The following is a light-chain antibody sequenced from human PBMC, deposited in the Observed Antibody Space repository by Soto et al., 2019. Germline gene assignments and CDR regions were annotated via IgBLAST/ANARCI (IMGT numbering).Light chain of an antibody. J-gene: IGLJ2*01. CDR3: SSYIGRTLEVV. Sequence: QSALTQPASVSGSPGQSITISCTGTSSDIGGYKSVSWYQQHPGKAPKLMIFDVSNRPSGVSDRFSGSKSANAASLTISGLQAEDEADYYCSSYIGRTLEVVFGGGTKLTVL. CDR2: DVS. V-gene: IGLV2-14*03. CDR1: SSDIGGYKS.